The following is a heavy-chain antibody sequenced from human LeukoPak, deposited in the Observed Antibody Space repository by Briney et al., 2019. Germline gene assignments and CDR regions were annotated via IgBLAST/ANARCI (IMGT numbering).Heavy chain of an antibody. CDR1: GFTFSSYA. J-gene: IGHJ4*02. V-gene: IGHV3-23*01. D-gene: IGHD6-13*01. Sequence: PGGSLRLSCAASGFTFSSYAMSWVRQAPGKGLEWVSAISGSGGSTYYADSVKGRFTISRDNSKNSLYLQMNSLRTEDTALYYCAKDERGSSSWYEDWGQGTLVTVSS. CDR3: AKDERGSSSWYED. CDR2: ISGSGGST.